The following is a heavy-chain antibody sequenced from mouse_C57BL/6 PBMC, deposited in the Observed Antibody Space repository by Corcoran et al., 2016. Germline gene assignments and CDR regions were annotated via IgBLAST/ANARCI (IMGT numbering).Heavy chain of an antibody. CDR1: GYTFTDYN. J-gene: IGHJ2*01. D-gene: IGHD1-1*01. V-gene: IGHV1-22*01. Sequence: EVQLQQSGPELVKPGASVKMSCKASGYTFTDYNMHWVKQSHGKSLEWIGYINPNNGGTSYNQKFKGKATLTVNKSSSTAYMELRSLTSEDSAVYYCARGLLRSSLRNYFDYWGQGTTLTVSS. CDR2: INPNNGGT. CDR3: ARGLLRSSLRNYFDY.